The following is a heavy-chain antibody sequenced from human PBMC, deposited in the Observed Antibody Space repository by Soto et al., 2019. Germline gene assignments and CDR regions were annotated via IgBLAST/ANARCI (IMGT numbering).Heavy chain of an antibody. J-gene: IGHJ4*02. CDR3: ASLEWLLLIIDY. D-gene: IGHD3-3*01. Sequence: SETLSLTCAVYGGSFSGYYWSWIRQPPGKGLEWIGEINHSGSTNYNPSLKSRVTISVDTSKNQFSLKLSSVTAADTAVYYCASLEWLLLIIDYWGQGTLVTVSS. V-gene: IGHV4-34*01. CDR2: INHSGST. CDR1: GGSFSGYY.